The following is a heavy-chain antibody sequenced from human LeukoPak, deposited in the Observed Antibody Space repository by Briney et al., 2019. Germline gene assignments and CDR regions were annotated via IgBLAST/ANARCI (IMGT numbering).Heavy chain of an antibody. CDR2: IYSGGNT. J-gene: IGHJ3*02. CDR1: GFTVSSNS. CDR3: ARVSGDAFDI. V-gene: IGHV3-53*01. D-gene: IGHD2/OR15-2a*01. Sequence: GGSLRLACTVSGFTVSSNSMSWVRQAPGKGLEWVSFIYSGGNTHYSDSVKGRFTISRENAKNSLYLQMNSLRAGDTAVYYCARVSGDAFDIWGQGTMVTVSS.